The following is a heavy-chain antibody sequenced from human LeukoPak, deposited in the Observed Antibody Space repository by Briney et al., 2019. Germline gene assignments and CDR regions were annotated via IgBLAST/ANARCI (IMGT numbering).Heavy chain of an antibody. CDR1: GFTFDDYA. V-gene: IGHV3-9*01. CDR2: ISWNSGSI. D-gene: IGHD2-2*02. Sequence: PGRSLRLSCAASGFTFDDYATHWVRQAPGKGLEWVSGISWNSGSIGYADSVKGRFTISRDNAKNSLYLQMNSLRAEDTALYYCARGYCSSTSCYTFDYWGQGTLVTVSS. J-gene: IGHJ4*02. CDR3: ARGYCSSTSCYTFDY.